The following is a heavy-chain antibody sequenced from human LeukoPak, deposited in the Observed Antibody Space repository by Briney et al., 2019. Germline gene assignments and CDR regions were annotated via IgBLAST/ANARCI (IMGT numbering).Heavy chain of an antibody. CDR2: IQQHGSET. V-gene: IGHV3-7*01. Sequence: GGSLRLSCEGSGFTFSNYWMSWVRQAPGKGLEWVANIQQHGSETYYGDSVKGRFTISRDNAKNSLYLQMNSLRAEDTAVYYCATYSSSNGREFQYWGQGTLVTVSS. CDR1: GFTFSNYW. D-gene: IGHD2-2*01. J-gene: IGHJ1*01. CDR3: ATYSSSNGREFQY.